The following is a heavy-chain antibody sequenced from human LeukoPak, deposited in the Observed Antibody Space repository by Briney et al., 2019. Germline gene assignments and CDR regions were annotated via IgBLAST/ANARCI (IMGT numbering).Heavy chain of an antibody. CDR1: GYTFTSYD. CDR3: ARGYYYDSSGCSWFDP. J-gene: IGHJ5*02. Sequence: SVKVSCKASGYTFTSYDINWVRQAPGQGLEWMGGIIPIFGTANYAQKFQGRVTITADESTSTAYMELSSLRSEGTAVYYCARGYYYDSSGCSWFDPWGQGTLVTVSS. D-gene: IGHD3-22*01. V-gene: IGHV1-69*13. CDR2: IIPIFGTA.